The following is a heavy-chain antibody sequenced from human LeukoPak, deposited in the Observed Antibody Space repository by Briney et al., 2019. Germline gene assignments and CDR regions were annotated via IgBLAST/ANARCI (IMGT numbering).Heavy chain of an antibody. D-gene: IGHD6-19*01. J-gene: IGHJ3*02. Sequence: SQTLSLTCAVSGGSISSGGYSWSWIRQPPGKGLEWIGYFYHSGSTYYNPSLKSRVTISVDRSKNQFSLKLSSVTAADTAVYYCARDTVGSSGWTDDAFDIWGQGTMVTVSS. CDR3: ARDTVGSSGWTDDAFDI. CDR2: FYHSGST. CDR1: GGSISSGGYS. V-gene: IGHV4-30-2*01.